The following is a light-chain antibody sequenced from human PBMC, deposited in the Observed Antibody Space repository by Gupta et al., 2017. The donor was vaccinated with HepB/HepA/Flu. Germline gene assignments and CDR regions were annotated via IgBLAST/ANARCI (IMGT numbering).Light chain of an antibody. CDR2: EVN. V-gene: IGLV2-23*02. J-gene: IGLJ3*02. Sequence: SALTQPAFVSGSPGQSITISCTGTSNDVGSYNLVSWYQQHPGKAPKLVISEVNKRPSGISSRFSGSKSANTASLTIAGLQAEDEAHYYCSSEAGGREVFGGGTKLTVL. CDR1: SNDVGSYNL. CDR3: SSEAGGREV.